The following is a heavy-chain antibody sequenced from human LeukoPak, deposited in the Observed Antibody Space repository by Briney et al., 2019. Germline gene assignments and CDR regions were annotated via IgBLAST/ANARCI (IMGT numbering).Heavy chain of an antibody. J-gene: IGHJ4*02. V-gene: IGHV5-51*01. D-gene: IGHD2-2*01. CDR3: ARRHSYWTSSSCYLYLDT. CDR2: IYPSDSDT. Sequence: GESLKISCNGSGYSFATYWIAWVRQMPRKGLEWMGDIYPSDSDTKYSLSFQGQVTISADTSLSTAYLQWSSLQSSDSAIYFCARRHSYWTSSSCYLYLDTWGQGTLVTVSS. CDR1: GYSFATYW.